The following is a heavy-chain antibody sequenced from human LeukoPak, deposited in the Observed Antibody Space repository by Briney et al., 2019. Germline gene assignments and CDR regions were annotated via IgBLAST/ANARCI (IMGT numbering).Heavy chain of an antibody. D-gene: IGHD3-3*01. V-gene: IGHV4-34*01. J-gene: IGHJ1*01. Sequence: SETLSLTCAVYGGSFSGYYWSWIRQPPGKGLEWIREINHSGSTNYNPSLKSRVTISVDTSKNQFSLKLSSVTAADTAVYYCARGADPYYDFWSGYYKYFQHWGQGTLVTVSS. CDR2: INHSGST. CDR3: ARGADPYYDFWSGYYKYFQH. CDR1: GGSFSGYY.